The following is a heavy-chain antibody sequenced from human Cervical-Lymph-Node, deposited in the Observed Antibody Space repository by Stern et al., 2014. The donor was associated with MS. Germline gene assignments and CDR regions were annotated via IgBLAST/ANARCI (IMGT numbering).Heavy chain of an antibody. V-gene: IGHV1-69*01. CDR2: IIPILSTV. Sequence: QPKLEVSGAEVKMPGSSVKVSCKAPGATTSSNVLSCVRQATGQLPESMGGIIPILSTVHYAQKFQGRVTITADASTSTAYMELTSLRSEDTAVYYCARAWGASDFYGMDVWGQGTTVTVSS. J-gene: IGHJ6*02. CDR1: GATTSSNV. D-gene: IGHD1-26*01. CDR3: ARAWGASDFYGMDV.